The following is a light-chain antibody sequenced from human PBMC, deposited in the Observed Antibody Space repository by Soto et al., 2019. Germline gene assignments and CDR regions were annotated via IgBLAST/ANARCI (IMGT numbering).Light chain of an antibody. Sequence: QSALTQPPSASGFPGQSVTISCTGTSRDVGYYAYVSWYQQHPGKAPKLVIYEVTKWPSGVPDRVSASKSGNTASLTVSGLRAEDEADYYCSSYAGSNNFVYGSGTKLTVL. V-gene: IGLV2-8*01. CDR3: SSYAGSNNFV. CDR2: EVT. CDR1: SRDVGYYAY. J-gene: IGLJ1*01.